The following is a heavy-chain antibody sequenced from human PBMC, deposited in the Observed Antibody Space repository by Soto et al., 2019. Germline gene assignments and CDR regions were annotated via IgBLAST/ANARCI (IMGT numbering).Heavy chain of an antibody. CDR2: IKQDGSEK. CDR1: GFTFSSYW. D-gene: IGHD3-22*01. CDR3: ARFSYHSSGHLPSTYYYYYGMDV. J-gene: IGHJ6*02. V-gene: IGHV3-7*04. Sequence: VGSLRLSCAASGFTFSSYWMSWVRQAPGKGLEWVANIKQDGSEKYYVDSVKGRFTISRDNAKNSLYLQMNSLRAEDTAVYYCARFSYHSSGHLPSTYYYYYGMDVWGQGTTVTVSS.